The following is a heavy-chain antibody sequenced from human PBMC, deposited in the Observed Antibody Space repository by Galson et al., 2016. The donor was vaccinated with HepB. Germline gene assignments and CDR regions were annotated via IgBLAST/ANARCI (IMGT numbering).Heavy chain of an antibody. CDR2: INPDDSYT. V-gene: IGHV5-10-1*01. CDR1: GYNFATYW. CDR3: ARQVGWSSSWYHFDP. D-gene: IGHD6-13*01. J-gene: IGHJ2*01. Sequence: QSGAEVKKPGESLTISCKGSGYNFATYWISWVRQMPGKGLEWMGRINPDDSYTTYSPSFEGHVTFSIDKSIDTAYLQWTSLKASDTAIYYCARQVGWSSSWYHFDPWGRGTPVTVSS.